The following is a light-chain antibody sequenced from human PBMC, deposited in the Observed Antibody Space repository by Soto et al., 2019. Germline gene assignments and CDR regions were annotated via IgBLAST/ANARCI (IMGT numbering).Light chain of an antibody. J-gene: IGKJ5*01. V-gene: IGKV3-20*01. CDR1: QSVSNNY. Sequence: ETVLTQSPCTLSLSPGERATLSCRASQSVSNNYLAWYLQKPGQAPRLLIYGASSRATGIPDRFSGSGSGTDFTLTITRLEPEDFAVYYCQQYGNSPSTFGQGTRLEI. CDR3: QQYGNSPST. CDR2: GAS.